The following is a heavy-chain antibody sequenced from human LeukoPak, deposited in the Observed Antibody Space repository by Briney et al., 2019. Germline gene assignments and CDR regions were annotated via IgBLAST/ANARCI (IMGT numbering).Heavy chain of an antibody. Sequence: ASVKVSCKASGYTFTGYYMHWVRQAPGQGLEWMGWINPNSGGTNYAQKFQGRVTMTRDTSISTAYMELSRLRSDDTAVYYCASGAKYSSGWKTIEGAFDIWGQGTMVTVSS. CDR3: ASGAKYSSGWKTIEGAFDI. CDR1: GYTFTGYY. CDR2: INPNSGGT. D-gene: IGHD6-19*01. V-gene: IGHV1-2*02. J-gene: IGHJ3*02.